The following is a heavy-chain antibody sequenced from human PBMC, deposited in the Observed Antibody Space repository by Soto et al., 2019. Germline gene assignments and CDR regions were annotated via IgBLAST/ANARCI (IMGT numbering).Heavy chain of an antibody. CDR1: EFTFSDYA. Sequence: QVQLVESGGGVVQPGRSLRLSCAASEFTFSDYAMHWVRQAPGKGLEWVAVISDDGDKVFYADSMKDRLTISRDNSKSTLSLQLTSLGPEDTALYYCARAHYHDSSVPNGHPFDIWGQGTLVTVSS. CDR2: ISDDGDKV. V-gene: IGHV3-30-3*01. D-gene: IGHD3-22*01. J-gene: IGHJ3*02. CDR3: ARAHYHDSSVPNGHPFDI.